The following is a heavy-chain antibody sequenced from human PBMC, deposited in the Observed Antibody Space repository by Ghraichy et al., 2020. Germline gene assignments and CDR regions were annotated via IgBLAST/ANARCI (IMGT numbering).Heavy chain of an antibody. CDR2: FDPTNGEI. CDR3: ATGRREGARTLKVYYYYGMDF. Sequence: ASVKVSCKVSGYTFTSFYIHWVRQPTGKGLEWMGWFDPTNGEISYAQKFQGRVTMTKNTSTNTAYMDLNSLRSEDTAVYYCATGRREGARTLKVYYYYGMDFWGQGTTVTVSS. D-gene: IGHD4/OR15-4a*01. J-gene: IGHJ6*02. V-gene: IGHV1-8*01. CDR1: GYTFTSFY.